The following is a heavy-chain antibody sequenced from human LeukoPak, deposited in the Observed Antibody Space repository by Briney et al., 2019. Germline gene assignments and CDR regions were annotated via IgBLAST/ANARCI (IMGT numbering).Heavy chain of an antibody. D-gene: IGHD3-10*01. CDR1: RYTFTSYG. CDR2: MNPNSGNT. V-gene: IGHV1-8*02. Sequence: GASVKVSCKDSRYTFTSYGISWLRQATGQGLEWMGWMNPNSGNTGYARKFQGRVTMTRNTSISTAYMELSSLRSEDTAVYYCAVRGVIMAAFDIWGQGTMVTVSS. CDR3: AVRGVIMAAFDI. J-gene: IGHJ3*02.